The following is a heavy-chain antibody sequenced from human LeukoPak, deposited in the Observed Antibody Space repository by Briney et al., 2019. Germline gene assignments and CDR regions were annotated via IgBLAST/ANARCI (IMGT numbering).Heavy chain of an antibody. V-gene: IGHV7-4-1*02. CDR1: GYTFTSYD. CDR2: INTNTGNP. CDR3: ARDGKNYYDSSGYYTGAFDI. D-gene: IGHD3-22*01. Sequence: ASVKVSCKASGYTFTSYDINWVRQAPGQGLEWMGWINTNTGNPTYAQGFTGRFVFSLDTSVSTAYLQISSLKAEDTAVYYCARDGKNYYDSSGYYTGAFDIWGQGTMVTVSS. J-gene: IGHJ3*02.